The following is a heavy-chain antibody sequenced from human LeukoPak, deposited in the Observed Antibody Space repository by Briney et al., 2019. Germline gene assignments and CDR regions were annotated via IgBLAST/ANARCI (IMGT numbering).Heavy chain of an antibody. CDR1: GGSISSYY. J-gene: IGHJ4*02. Sequence: SETLSLTCTVSGGSISSYYWSWIRQPPGKGLEWIAYIYYSGSTNYNPSLKSRVTMSVDTSKNQFSLKLSSVTAADTAVYYCARECPIAAAGLLDYWGQGTLVTVSS. CDR3: ARECPIAAAGLLDY. CDR2: IYYSGST. D-gene: IGHD6-13*01. V-gene: IGHV4-59*12.